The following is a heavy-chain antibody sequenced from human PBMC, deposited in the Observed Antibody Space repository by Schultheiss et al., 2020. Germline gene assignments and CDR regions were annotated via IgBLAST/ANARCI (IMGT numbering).Heavy chain of an antibody. Sequence: GESLKISCAASGFTFSSYGMHWVRQAPGKGLEWVAVIWYDGSNKYYADSVKGRFTISRDNSKNTLYLQMNSLRAEDTAVYYCARGLRGSGSQPWTTPDYWGQGTLVTVSS. CDR2: IWYDGSNK. J-gene: IGHJ4*02. D-gene: IGHD1-26*01. CDR3: ARGLRGSGSQPWTTPDY. V-gene: IGHV3-33*01. CDR1: GFTFSSYG.